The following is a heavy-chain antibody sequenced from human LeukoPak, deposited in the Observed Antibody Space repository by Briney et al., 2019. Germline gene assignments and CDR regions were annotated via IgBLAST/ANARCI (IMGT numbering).Heavy chain of an antibody. CDR3: ARLGSSSSYYFDY. D-gene: IGHD6-6*01. Sequence: GESLKIYCKGAGYSFTSYWIGWVRQMPGKGLERRGIIYPGDSDTRYSPSFQGQVTISADKSISTAYLQWSSLKASDTAMYYCARLGSSSSYYFDYWGQGTLVTVSS. V-gene: IGHV5-51*01. CDR1: GYSFTSYW. J-gene: IGHJ4*02. CDR2: IYPGDSDT.